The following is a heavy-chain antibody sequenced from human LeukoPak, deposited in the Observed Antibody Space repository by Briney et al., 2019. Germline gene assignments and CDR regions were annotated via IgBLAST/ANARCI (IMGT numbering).Heavy chain of an antibody. V-gene: IGHV3-11*01. Sequence: PGGSLRLSCAASGFTFSDYYMSWIRQAPGKGLEWVSYISSSGSTIYYADSVKGRFTISRDNAKNSLYLQMNSLRAEDTAVYYCARGAYYYDSSGYYSPYDYWGQGTLVTVSS. CDR2: ISSSGSTI. D-gene: IGHD3-22*01. CDR1: GFTFSDYY. CDR3: ARGAYYYDSSGYYSPYDY. J-gene: IGHJ4*02.